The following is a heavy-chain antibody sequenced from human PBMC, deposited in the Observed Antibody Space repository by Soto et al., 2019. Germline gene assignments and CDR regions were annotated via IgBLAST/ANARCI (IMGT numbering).Heavy chain of an antibody. CDR2: IIPILGIA. J-gene: IGHJ6*02. D-gene: IGHD3-10*01. CDR3: ARDRITMVRGAPGTPAYYYYGMDV. CDR1: GGTFSSYT. Sequence: SVKVSCKASGGTFSSYTISWVRQAPGQGLEWMGRIIPILGIANYAQKFQGRVTITADKSTSTAYMELSSLRSEDTAVYYCARDRITMVRGAPGTPAYYYYGMDVWGQGTTVTVSS. V-gene: IGHV1-69*04.